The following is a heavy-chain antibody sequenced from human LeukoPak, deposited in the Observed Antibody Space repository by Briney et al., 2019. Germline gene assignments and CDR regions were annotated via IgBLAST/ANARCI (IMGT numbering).Heavy chain of an antibody. CDR3: SRDGYSYGYDDDVDYYC. D-gene: IGHD5-18*01. CDR1: GGSISTYY. CDR2: IYNSGST. J-gene: IGHJ6*03. V-gene: IGHV4-59*01. Sequence: PSETLSLTCTVSGGSISTYYWSWIRQPPGKGLEWIGYIYNSGSTNYNPSLKSRVTISVDTSKNKFSLKLSSVTAAHTAVYYFSRDGYSYGYDDDVDYYCWGKGVMVT.